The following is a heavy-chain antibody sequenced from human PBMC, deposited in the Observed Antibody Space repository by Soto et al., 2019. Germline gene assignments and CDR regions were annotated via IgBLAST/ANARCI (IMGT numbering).Heavy chain of an antibody. J-gene: IGHJ4*02. CDR3: AAGAYYFDY. Sequence: QVQLVESGGGVVQPGRPLRLSFAASGLTFSTYGMHWVRQAPGKGLEGVAVIWYDGSNKYYADSVKGRFTISRDNSKNTLYLQMNSLRAEDTAVYYCAAGAYYFDYWGQGTLVTVSS. V-gene: IGHV3-33*01. D-gene: IGHD3-10*01. CDR1: GLTFSTYG. CDR2: IWYDGSNK.